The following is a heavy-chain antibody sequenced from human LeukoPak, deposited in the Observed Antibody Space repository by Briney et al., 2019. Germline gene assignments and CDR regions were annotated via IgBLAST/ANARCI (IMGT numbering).Heavy chain of an antibody. CDR1: GFTFSSYS. V-gene: IGHV3-21*01. D-gene: IGHD6-6*01. J-gene: IGHJ3*02. CDR2: ISSSSSYI. CDR3: ARLIAAANDAFDI. Sequence: HPGGSLRLSCAASGFTFSSYSMNWVRQAPGKGLEWVSSISSSSSYIYYADSVKGRFTTSRDNAKKSLYLQMNSLRAEDTAVYYCARLIAAANDAFDIWGQGTMVTVSS.